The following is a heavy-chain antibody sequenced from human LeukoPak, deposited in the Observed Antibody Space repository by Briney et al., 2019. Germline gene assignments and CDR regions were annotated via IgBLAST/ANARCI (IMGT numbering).Heavy chain of an antibody. CDR2: INPNTGDT. CDR3: ARLPSDHYDSSGYHDDY. D-gene: IGHD3-22*01. CDR1: GYTFTSYD. Sequence: ASVKVSCKASGYTFTSYDINWVRQATGQGLEWMGWINPNTGDTNYAQKFQGRVTMTRDTSISTAYLELSGLRSDDTAVYYCARLPSDHYDSSGYHDDYWGQGTLVTVSS. V-gene: IGHV1-2*02. J-gene: IGHJ4*02.